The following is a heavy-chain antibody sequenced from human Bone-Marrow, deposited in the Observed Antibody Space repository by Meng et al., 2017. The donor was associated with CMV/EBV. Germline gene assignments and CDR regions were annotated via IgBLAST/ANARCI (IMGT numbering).Heavy chain of an antibody. Sequence: GASLKISWKGSGYSFTSYWIGWVRQMPGKGLEWMGIIYPGDSDTRYSPSFQGQVTISADKSISTAYLQWSSLKASDTAMYYCAKSYDCSSTSCYGVYAFDIWGQGIMVNVAS. CDR2: IYPGDSDT. D-gene: IGHD2-2*01. CDR3: AKSYDCSSTSCYGVYAFDI. CDR1: GYSFTSYW. V-gene: IGHV5-51*01. J-gene: IGHJ3*02.